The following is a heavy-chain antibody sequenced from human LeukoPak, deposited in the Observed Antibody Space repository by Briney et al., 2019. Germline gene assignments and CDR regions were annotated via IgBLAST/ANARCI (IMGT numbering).Heavy chain of an antibody. V-gene: IGHV4-61*02. CDR3: ARDSGVATSLDR. D-gene: IGHD5-12*01. CDR1: GTSVSTTAYF. CDR2: LYTNRRN. J-gene: IGHJ5*02. Sequence: PSETLSLTCSVSGTSVSTTAYFWNWIRQPAGKGLEWIGRLYTNRRNDYNPSLKSRVTISVDKSKNQFSLNLISVTAADTAVYYCARDSGVATSLDRWGQGILVTVSS.